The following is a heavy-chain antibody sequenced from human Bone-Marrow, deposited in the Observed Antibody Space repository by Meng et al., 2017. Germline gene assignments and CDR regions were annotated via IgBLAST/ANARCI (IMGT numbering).Heavy chain of an antibody. Sequence: GSLRLSCTVSGGSINSGDYYWGWIRQPPGKGLEWIGSVYYSGITYYNPSLQSRVTISVDTSKNQFSLKLTSVTAADTAVYYCVTGNTWYYFDYWGQGKLVTVAS. CDR1: GGSINSGDYY. J-gene: IGHJ4*02. V-gene: IGHV4-39*07. CDR3: VTGNTWYYFDY. CDR2: VYYSGIT.